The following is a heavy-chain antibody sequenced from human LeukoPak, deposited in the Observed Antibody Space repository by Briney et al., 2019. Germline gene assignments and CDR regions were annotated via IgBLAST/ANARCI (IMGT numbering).Heavy chain of an antibody. V-gene: IGHV4-34*01. D-gene: IGHD5-18*01. CDR3: ARVPSYSTRSYVDY. CDR2: TNHSGST. Sequence: SETLSLTCAVYGGSFSGYYWSWIRQPPGKGLEWIGETNHSGSTNYNPSLKSRVTISVDTSKNQFSLKLSSVTAADTAVYYCARVPSYSTRSYVDYWGQGTLVTVSS. J-gene: IGHJ4*02. CDR1: GGSFSGYY.